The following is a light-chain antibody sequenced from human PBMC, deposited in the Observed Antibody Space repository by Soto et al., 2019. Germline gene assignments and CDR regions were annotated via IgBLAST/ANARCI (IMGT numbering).Light chain of an antibody. Sequence: EIVLTQSPGSLSLSPGERATLSCRASQSVSSTFFAWYQQRPGQAPRLLMYGASSRATGIPERFSGSGSGTDFTLTISRLEPEDFAEYYWQQFYRSVTFGQGTKVEIK. CDR3: QQFYRSVT. CDR2: GAS. J-gene: IGKJ1*01. CDR1: QSVSSTF. V-gene: IGKV3-20*01.